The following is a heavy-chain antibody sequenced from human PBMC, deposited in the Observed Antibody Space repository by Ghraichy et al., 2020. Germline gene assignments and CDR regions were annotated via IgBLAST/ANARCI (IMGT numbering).Heavy chain of an antibody. J-gene: IGHJ4*02. CDR3: ARGYRGAFDY. CDR1: GFTFSSFR. Sequence: GESLNISCAASGFTFSSFRMNWVRQAPGKGLEWLSLIFGNNNNIHYADSVKGRFTISRDNAKNSLYLQMNSLRAEDTAVYYCARGYRGAFDYWGQGTLVSVSS. V-gene: IGHV3-21*01. D-gene: IGHD4-11*01. CDR2: IFGNNNNI.